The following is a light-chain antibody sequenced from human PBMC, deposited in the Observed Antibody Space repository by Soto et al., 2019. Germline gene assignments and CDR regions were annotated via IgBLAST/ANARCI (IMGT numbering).Light chain of an antibody. V-gene: IGKV3-20*01. Sequence: EIVLTQSPGFLSLSPGERATLSCRASQSVDSSFFAWYQQKPGQAPRLLIYGASKRATGIPDRFSGSGSGTHFTRTISRLDPEDFAVYYCQQYVSAVTFGQGTKVEIK. CDR2: GAS. J-gene: IGKJ1*01. CDR3: QQYVSAVT. CDR1: QSVDSSF.